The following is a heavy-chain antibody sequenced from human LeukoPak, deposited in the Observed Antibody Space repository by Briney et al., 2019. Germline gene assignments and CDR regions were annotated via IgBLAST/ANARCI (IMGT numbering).Heavy chain of an antibody. CDR3: ARGARSKTYYYGSGSSYFDY. Sequence: GGSLRLSCAASGFTFSSNYMSWVRQAPGKGLEWVSVIYSGGSTYYADSVKGRFTISRDNSKNTLYLQMNSLRAEDTAVYYCARGARSKTYYYGSGSSYFDYWGQGTLVTVSS. CDR2: IYSGGST. D-gene: IGHD3-10*01. CDR1: GFTFSSNY. J-gene: IGHJ4*02. V-gene: IGHV3-66*02.